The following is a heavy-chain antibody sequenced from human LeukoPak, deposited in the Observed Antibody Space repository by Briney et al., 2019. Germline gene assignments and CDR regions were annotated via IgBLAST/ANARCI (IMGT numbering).Heavy chain of an antibody. CDR1: GGSISGRNW. CDR2: IYHSGST. Sequence: PSGTLSLTCAVSGGSISGRNWWNWVRQVPGKGLEWIGEIYHSGSTNYNPSLKSRVTISVDKSKNQFSLKLTSVTAADTAVYYCARPAGAYSHPYDYWGQGTLVTVSS. D-gene: IGHD4/OR15-4a*01. CDR3: ARPAGAYSHPYDY. J-gene: IGHJ4*02. V-gene: IGHV4-4*02.